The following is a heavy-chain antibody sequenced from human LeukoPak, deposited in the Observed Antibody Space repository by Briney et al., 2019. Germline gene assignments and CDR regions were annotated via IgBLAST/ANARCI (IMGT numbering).Heavy chain of an antibody. Sequence: SVKVSCKASGGIFSCYAISWVRQAPGQGLEWMGGIIPIFGTANYAQKFQGRVTITADESTSTAYMELSSLRSEDTAVYYCARTSSYDFWSGYPTGYFDYWGQGTLVTVSS. CDR1: GGIFSCYA. D-gene: IGHD3-3*01. V-gene: IGHV1-69*13. CDR3: ARTSSYDFWSGYPTGYFDY. CDR2: IIPIFGTA. J-gene: IGHJ4*02.